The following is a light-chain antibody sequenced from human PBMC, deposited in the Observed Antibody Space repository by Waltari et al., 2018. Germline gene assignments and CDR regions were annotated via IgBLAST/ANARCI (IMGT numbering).Light chain of an antibody. CDR1: QSIGNY. Sequence: EIVLTQAPATLSLSPGERGTLSCRASQSIGNYLAWYQQKPGQAPRLLIYGASDRATSIPARFSGSGSGTDFTLTISSLEPEDFAVYYFQQRGDWPITFGQGTRLEIK. J-gene: IGKJ5*01. V-gene: IGKV3-11*01. CDR2: GAS. CDR3: QQRGDWPIT.